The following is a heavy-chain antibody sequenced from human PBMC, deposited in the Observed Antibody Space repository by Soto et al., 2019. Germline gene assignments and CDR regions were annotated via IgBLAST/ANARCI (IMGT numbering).Heavy chain of an antibody. D-gene: IGHD3-22*01. CDR3: SREDDSSGYPQYYFDY. Sequence: VQLVESGGGVVQPGRSLRLSCAASGFTFSSYGMHWVRQAPGKGLEWVAVIWYDGSNKYYADSVKGRFTISRDNSKNTLYLQMNSLRAEDTAVYYCSREDDSSGYPQYYFDYWGQGTLVTVSS. V-gene: IGHV3-33*01. J-gene: IGHJ4*02. CDR1: GFTFSSYG. CDR2: IWYDGSNK.